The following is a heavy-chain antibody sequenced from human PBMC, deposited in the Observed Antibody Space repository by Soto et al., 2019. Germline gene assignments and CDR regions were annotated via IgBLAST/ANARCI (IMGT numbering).Heavy chain of an antibody. V-gene: IGHV5-10-1*01. CDR1: GYSFTSYW. CDR3: ARHCSGGSCYSDFDY. D-gene: IGHD2-15*01. Sequence: GESLKISCKGSGYSFTSYWISWVRQMPGKGLEWMGRIDPSDSYTNYSPSFQGHVTISADKSISTAYLQWSSLKASDTAMYYCARHCSGGSCYSDFDYWGQGTLVTVSS. CDR2: IDPSDSYT. J-gene: IGHJ4*02.